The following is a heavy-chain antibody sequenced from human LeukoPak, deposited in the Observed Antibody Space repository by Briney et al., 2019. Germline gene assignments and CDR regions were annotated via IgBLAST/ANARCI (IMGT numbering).Heavy chain of an antibody. Sequence: GGSLRLSCAASGFTFSSYAMSWVRQAPWKGLEWVSAISGSGGSAYYADSVKGRFTISRDNAKNSLYLQMNSLRAEDTAVYYCARDLVGVILTFDYWGQGTLVTVSS. CDR2: ISGSGGSA. V-gene: IGHV3-23*01. J-gene: IGHJ4*02. CDR3: ARDLVGVILTFDY. CDR1: GFTFSSYA. D-gene: IGHD3-16*01.